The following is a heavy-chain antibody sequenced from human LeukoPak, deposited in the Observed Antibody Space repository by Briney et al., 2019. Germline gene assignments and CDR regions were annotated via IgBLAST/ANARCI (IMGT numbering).Heavy chain of an antibody. J-gene: IGHJ4*02. CDR1: GYTFTSYG. V-gene: IGHV1-18*01. CDR3: ARDREDIVLMVYAIPETPFDY. Sequence: ASVKVSCKASGYTFTSYGISWVRQASGQGLEWVGWISAYNGNTNYAQKLQGRVTMTTDTSTSTAYMELRSLRSDDTAVYYCARDREDIVLMVYAIPETPFDYWGQGTLVTVSS. D-gene: IGHD2-8*01. CDR2: ISAYNGNT.